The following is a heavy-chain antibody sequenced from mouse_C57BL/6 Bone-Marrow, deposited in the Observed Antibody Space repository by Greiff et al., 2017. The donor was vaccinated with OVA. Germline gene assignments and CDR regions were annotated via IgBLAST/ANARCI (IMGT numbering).Heavy chain of an antibody. V-gene: IGHV1-19*01. J-gene: IGHJ4*01. D-gene: IGHD3-2*02. CDR1: GYTFTDYY. CDR3: ARRLQAMDY. CDR2: INPYNGGT. Sequence: EVQLQESGPVLVKPGASVKMSCKASGYTFTDYYMNWVKQSHGKSLEWIGVINPYNGGTSYNQKFKGKATLTVDKSSSTAYMELNSLTSEDSAVYYCARRLQAMDYWGQGTSVTVSS.